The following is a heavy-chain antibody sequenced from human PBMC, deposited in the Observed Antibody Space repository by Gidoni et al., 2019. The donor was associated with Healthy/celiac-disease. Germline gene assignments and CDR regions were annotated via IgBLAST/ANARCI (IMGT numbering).Heavy chain of an antibody. CDR2: IYYSGST. D-gene: IGHD3-10*01. V-gene: IGHV4-39*07. CDR1: GGSISSSSYY. Sequence: QLQLQESGPGLVKPSETLSLTCTVSGGSISSSSYYWGWIRQPPGKGLEWIGSIYYSGSTYYNPSLKSRVTISVDTSKNQFSLKLSSVTAADTAVYYCARGHGSGSYWGTTDYWGQGTLVTVSS. CDR3: ARGHGSGSYWGTTDY. J-gene: IGHJ4*02.